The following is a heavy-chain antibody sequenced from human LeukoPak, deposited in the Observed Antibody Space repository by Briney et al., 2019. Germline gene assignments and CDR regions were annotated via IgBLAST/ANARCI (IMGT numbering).Heavy chain of an antibody. CDR3: ARDQNKDSYGPYYYYYYYMDV. D-gene: IGHD5-18*01. CDR2: INWNGGST. J-gene: IGHJ6*03. Sequence: GGSLRLSCAASGFTFDDYGMSWVRQAPGKGLEWVSGINWNGGSTGYADSVKGRFTISRDNAKNSLYLQMNSLGAEDTALYYCARDQNKDSYGPYYYYYYYMDVWGKGTTVTVSS. V-gene: IGHV3-20*04. CDR1: GFTFDDYG.